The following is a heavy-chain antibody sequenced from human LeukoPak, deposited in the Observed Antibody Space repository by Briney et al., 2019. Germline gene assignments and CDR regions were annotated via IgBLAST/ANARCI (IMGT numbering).Heavy chain of an antibody. J-gene: IGHJ5*02. CDR1: GYTFTGYY. Sequence: PSVKVSCKASGYTFTGYYMHWVRQAPGQGGEWMGWINPNSGGTNYAQKFQGRVTMTRDTSISTAYMALSRLRCDDTDVYYCARVGQWLVAVYWFDPWGQGTLVTVSS. D-gene: IGHD6-19*01. CDR3: ARVGQWLVAVYWFDP. V-gene: IGHV1-2*02. CDR2: INPNSGGT.